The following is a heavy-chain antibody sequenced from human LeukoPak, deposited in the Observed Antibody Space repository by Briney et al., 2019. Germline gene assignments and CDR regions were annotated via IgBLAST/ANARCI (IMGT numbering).Heavy chain of an antibody. V-gene: IGHV4-30-2*01. CDR1: GGSISSGGYY. CDR3: ARDRGVVVAAPVY. D-gene: IGHD2-15*01. Sequence: SQTLSLTCTVSGGSISSGGYYWSWIRQPPGKGLEWIGYIYHSGSTYYNPSLKSRVTISVDTSKNEFSVKLSSVTAADTAVYYCARDRGVVVAAPVYWGQGTLVTVSS. CDR2: IYHSGST. J-gene: IGHJ4*02.